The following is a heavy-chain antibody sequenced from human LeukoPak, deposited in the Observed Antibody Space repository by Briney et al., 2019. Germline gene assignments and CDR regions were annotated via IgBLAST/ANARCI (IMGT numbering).Heavy chain of an antibody. CDR1: GYTFTSYG. D-gene: IGHD6-13*01. CDR3: ARGRAAGTFWLDY. Sequence: ASVKVSCKASGYTFTSYGISWVRQAPGQGLEWMGWISGNNANTNYAQKLQGRVTMTTDTSTSTAYMELWSLRSDDTAVFYCARGRAAGTFWLDYWGQGTLVTVSS. J-gene: IGHJ4*02. V-gene: IGHV1-18*01. CDR2: ISGNNANT.